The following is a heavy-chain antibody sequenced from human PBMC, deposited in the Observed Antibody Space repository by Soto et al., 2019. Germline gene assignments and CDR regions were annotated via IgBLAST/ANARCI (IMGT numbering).Heavy chain of an antibody. CDR3: ARDHLHYYDSSGYYNYFDY. J-gene: IGHJ4*02. V-gene: IGHV3-21*01. Sequence: PGGSLRLSCAASGFTFSSYSMNWVRQAPGKGLEWVSSISSSSSYIYYADSVKGRFTISRDNAKNSLYLQMNSLRAEDTAVYYCARDHLHYYDSSGYYNYFDYWGQGTLVTVSS. D-gene: IGHD3-22*01. CDR1: GFTFSSYS. CDR2: ISSSSSYI.